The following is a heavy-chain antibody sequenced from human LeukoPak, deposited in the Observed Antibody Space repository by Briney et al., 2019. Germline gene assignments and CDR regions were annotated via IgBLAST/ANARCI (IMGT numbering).Heavy chain of an antibody. Sequence: PSQTLSLTCTVSGGSISSGSYYWSWIRQPAGKGLEWIGRIYTSGSTNYNPSLKSRVTISVDTSKNQFSLKLSSVTAADTAVYYCALKTVAGTFDNWGQGTMVTVSS. CDR3: ALKTVAGTFDN. CDR2: IYTSGST. CDR1: GGSISSGSYY. J-gene: IGHJ3*02. D-gene: IGHD6-19*01. V-gene: IGHV4-61*02.